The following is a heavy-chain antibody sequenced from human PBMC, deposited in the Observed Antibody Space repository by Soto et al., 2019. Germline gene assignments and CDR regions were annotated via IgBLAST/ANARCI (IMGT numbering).Heavy chain of an antibody. CDR2: IYYSGST. V-gene: IGHV4-59*01. J-gene: IGHJ6*02. CDR3: ARDAGGYYYYYGMDV. CDR1: GDSISSYY. D-gene: IGHD3-16*01. Sequence: QVQLQESGPGLVKPSETLSLTCSVSGDSISSYYWSWIRQPPGKGLEWIGYIYYSGSTNYNPSLKSRVTISVDTSKKQFSLKLSSVTAADTAVYYCARDAGGYYYYYGMDVWGQGTTVTVSS.